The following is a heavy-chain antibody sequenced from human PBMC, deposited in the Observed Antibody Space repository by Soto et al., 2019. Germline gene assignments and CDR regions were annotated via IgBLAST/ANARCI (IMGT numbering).Heavy chain of an antibody. CDR1: GYSFTTYG. Sequence: GESLKISGKGSGYSFTTYGIAGVRQMPGKGLEWMGIIYPGDSDTGYSPSFEGQVTISVDKSITTAYLQWNSLKASDTAMYYCARGYCTTTICDPWFDPWGQGTLVTVSS. J-gene: IGHJ5*02. D-gene: IGHD2-2*01. CDR3: ARGYCTTTICDPWFDP. V-gene: IGHV5-51*01. CDR2: IYPGDSDT.